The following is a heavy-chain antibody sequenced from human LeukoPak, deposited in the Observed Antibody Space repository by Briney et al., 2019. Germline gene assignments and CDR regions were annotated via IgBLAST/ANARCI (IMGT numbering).Heavy chain of an antibody. V-gene: IGHV4-31*03. Sequence: SETLSLTCTASGGCISSGGYYWSWIRQHPGKGLEWIGYIYYSGSTYYNPSLKSRVTISVDTSKNQFSLKLSSVTAADTAVYYCARTYDSSGYYRRRGYYYMDVWGKGTTVTVSS. CDR2: IYYSGST. CDR3: ARTYDSSGYYRRRGYYYMDV. CDR1: GGCISSGGYY. D-gene: IGHD3-22*01. J-gene: IGHJ6*03.